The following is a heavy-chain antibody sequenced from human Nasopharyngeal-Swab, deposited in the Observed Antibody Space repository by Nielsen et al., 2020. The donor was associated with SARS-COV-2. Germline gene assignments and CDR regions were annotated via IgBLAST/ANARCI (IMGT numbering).Heavy chain of an antibody. CDR3: VKSMTTLIAYYYYGADV. CDR2: TSPDGTNK. V-gene: IGHV3-30*18. Sequence: GESLKISCAASGFTFKNYGMHWVRQAPGKGLEWVAVTSPDGTNKYYADSVKGRFSISRDNSKNTLFLEMNSLRAADTAVYYCVKSMTTLIAYYYYGADVWGQGTTVTVSS. J-gene: IGHJ6*02. D-gene: IGHD4-11*01. CDR1: GFTFKNYG.